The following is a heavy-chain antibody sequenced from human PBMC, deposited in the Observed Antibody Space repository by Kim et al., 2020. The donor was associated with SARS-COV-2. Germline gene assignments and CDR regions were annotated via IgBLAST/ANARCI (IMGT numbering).Heavy chain of an antibody. V-gene: IGHV1-46*01. Sequence: QKFQGRATMTRDTSTSTVYMELSSQRSEDTAVYYCARHYGSGSYSYFDYWGQGTLVTVSS. J-gene: IGHJ4*02. D-gene: IGHD3-10*01. CDR3: ARHYGSGSYSYFDY.